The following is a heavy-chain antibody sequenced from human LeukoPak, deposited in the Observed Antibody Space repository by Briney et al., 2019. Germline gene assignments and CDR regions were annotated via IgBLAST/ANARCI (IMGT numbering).Heavy chain of an antibody. Sequence: GGSLRLSCAASGFTFSSYSMNWVRQAPGKGLEWVSSISSRSSYIYYAESVKGRFTISRDNAKNSLYLQMNSLRAEDTAVYYCAREAAAGYYFDYWGQGTLVTVSS. J-gene: IGHJ4*02. CDR3: AREAAAGYYFDY. D-gene: IGHD6-13*01. CDR2: ISSRSSYI. CDR1: GFTFSSYS. V-gene: IGHV3-21*01.